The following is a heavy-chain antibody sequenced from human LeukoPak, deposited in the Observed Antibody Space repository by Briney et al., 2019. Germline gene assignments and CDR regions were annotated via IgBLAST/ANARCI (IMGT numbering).Heavy chain of an antibody. Sequence: GGSLRLSCAASGFTFSSYGMSWVRQAPGKGLEWVGRIKSKTDGGTTDYAAPVKGRFTISRDDSKNTLYLQMNSLKTEDTAVYYCTTDLTYYYDSSGYYWGQGTLVTVSS. CDR2: IKSKTDGGTT. D-gene: IGHD3-22*01. J-gene: IGHJ4*02. CDR1: GFTFSSYG. V-gene: IGHV3-15*01. CDR3: TTDLTYYYDSSGYY.